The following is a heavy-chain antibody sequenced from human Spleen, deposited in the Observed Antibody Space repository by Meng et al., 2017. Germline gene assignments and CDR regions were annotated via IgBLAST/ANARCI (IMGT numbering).Heavy chain of an antibody. CDR2: IDPFDSNT. D-gene: IGHD3-10*01. Sequence: GGSLRLSCKGSGYMFTTYLIGWVRQMPGKGLEGMGTIDPFDSNTKYNPSFQGQVTISADRSISTAYLQWSSLKASDTAMYYCARSRGNEDAFDIWGQGTMVTVSS. V-gene: IGHV5-51*01. CDR1: GYMFTTYL. J-gene: IGHJ3*02. CDR3: ARSRGNEDAFDI.